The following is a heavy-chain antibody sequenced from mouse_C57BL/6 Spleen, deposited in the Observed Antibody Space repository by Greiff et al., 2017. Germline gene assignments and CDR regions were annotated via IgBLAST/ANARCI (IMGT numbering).Heavy chain of an antibody. Sequence: EVMLVESGGGLVKPGGSLKLSCAASGFTFSSYAMSWVRQTPEKRLEWVATISDGGSYTYYPDNVKGRFTISRDNAKNNLYLQMSHLKSEDTAMYYCARDENYSNYERAMDYWGQGTSVTVSS. CDR1: GFTFSSYA. CDR2: ISDGGSYT. J-gene: IGHJ4*01. D-gene: IGHD2-5*01. CDR3: ARDENYSNYERAMDY. V-gene: IGHV5-4*01.